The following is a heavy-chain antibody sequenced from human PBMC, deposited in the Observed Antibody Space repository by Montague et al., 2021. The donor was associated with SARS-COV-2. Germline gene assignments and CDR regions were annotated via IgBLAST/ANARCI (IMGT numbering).Heavy chain of an antibody. Sequence: ESLSLICTVSGGSISSSSYYWGWIRQPPGKGLEWIGSIYYSGSTYYNPSLKSRVTISVDTSKNQFSLKLSSVTAADTAVYYCARVGRQQLVRLSGMDVWGQGTTVTVSS. V-gene: IGHV4-39*07. CDR1: GGSISSSSYY. D-gene: IGHD6-13*01. CDR2: IYYSGST. J-gene: IGHJ6*02. CDR3: ARVGRQQLVRLSGMDV.